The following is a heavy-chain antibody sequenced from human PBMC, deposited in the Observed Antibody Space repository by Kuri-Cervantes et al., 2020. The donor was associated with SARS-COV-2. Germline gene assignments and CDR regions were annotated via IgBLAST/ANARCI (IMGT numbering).Heavy chain of an antibody. CDR1: GYTFTSYG. CDR3: ARATLAVAGDNFDY. D-gene: IGHD6-19*01. V-gene: IGHV1-18*04. Sequence: ASVKVSCKASGYTFTSYGISWVRQAPGQGLEWMGWISAYNGDTNYAQKLQGRVTMTTDTSTSTAYMELRSLRSDDTAVYYRARATLAVAGDNFDYWGQGTLVTVSS. CDR2: ISAYNGDT. J-gene: IGHJ4*02.